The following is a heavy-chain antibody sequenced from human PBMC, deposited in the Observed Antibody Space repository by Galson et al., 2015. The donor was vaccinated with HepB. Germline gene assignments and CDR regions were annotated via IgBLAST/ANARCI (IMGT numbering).Heavy chain of an antibody. CDR3: TRVYYDYVWGSYSRRWSSYDY. D-gene: IGHD3-16*01. J-gene: IGHJ4*02. CDR2: IRSKANSYAT. Sequence: LRLSCAASGFTFSGSAMHWVRQASGKGLEWVGRIRSKANSYATAYAASVKGRFTISRDDSKNTAYLQMNSLKTEDTAVYYCTRVYYDYVWGSYSRRWSSYDYWGQGTLVTISS. CDR1: GFTFSGSA. V-gene: IGHV3-73*01.